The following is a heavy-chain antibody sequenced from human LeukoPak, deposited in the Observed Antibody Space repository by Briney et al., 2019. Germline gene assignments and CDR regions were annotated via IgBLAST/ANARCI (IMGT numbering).Heavy chain of an antibody. CDR2: VYSSGNT. CDR1: GGSISSYY. Sequence: PSETLSLTCTVSGGSISSYYWSRIRQPPGKGLEWIGYVYSSGNTNYNPSLNSRVTISLDTSKNQFSLMLRSLTAADTAVYYCARRYTASPGERFDYWGQGTLVTVSS. D-gene: IGHD2-2*02. CDR3: ARRYTASPGERFDY. V-gene: IGHV4-59*08. J-gene: IGHJ4*02.